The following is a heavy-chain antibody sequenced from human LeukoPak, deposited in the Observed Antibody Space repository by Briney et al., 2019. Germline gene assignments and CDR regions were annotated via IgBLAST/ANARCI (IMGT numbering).Heavy chain of an antibody. CDR1: GFTFSSYE. CDR2: ISSSCSTI. J-gene: IGHJ6*04. CDR3: AELGITMIGGV. D-gene: IGHD3-10*02. V-gene: IGHV3-48*03. Sequence: GGSLRLSWAASGFTFSSYEMNWGRQAPGKGLEWVSDISSSCSTIYYADSVKGRFTISRDNAKNSLYLQMNSLRAEDTAVYYCAELGITMIGGVWGKGTTVTISS.